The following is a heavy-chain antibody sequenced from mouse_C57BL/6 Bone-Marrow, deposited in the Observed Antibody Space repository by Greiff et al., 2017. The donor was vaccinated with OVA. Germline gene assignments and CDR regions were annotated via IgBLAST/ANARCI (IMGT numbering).Heavy chain of an antibody. J-gene: IGHJ4*01. Sequence: EVKLVESGPELVKPGASVKISCKASGYSFTGYYMNWVKQSPEKSLEWIGEINPSTGGTTYNQKFKAKATLTVDKSSSTAYMQLKSLTSEDSAVYYCARSFYDYDGYYAMDYWGQGTSVTVSS. D-gene: IGHD2-4*01. CDR3: ARSFYDYDGYYAMDY. CDR1: GYSFTGYY. CDR2: INPSTGGT. V-gene: IGHV1-42*01.